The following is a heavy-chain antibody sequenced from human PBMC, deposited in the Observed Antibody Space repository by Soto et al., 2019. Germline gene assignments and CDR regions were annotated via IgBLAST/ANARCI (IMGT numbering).Heavy chain of an antibody. CDR1: GFTFSSYA. J-gene: IGHJ6*02. Sequence: QVQLVESVGGVVQPGRSLRLSCAASGFTFSSYAMHWVRQAPGKGLEWVAVISYDGSNKYYADSVKGRFTISRDNSKNTLYLQMNSLRAEDTAVYYCAREGLSSGGLHYGMDVWGQGTTVTVSS. D-gene: IGHD3-16*01. CDR3: AREGLSSGGLHYGMDV. V-gene: IGHV3-30-3*01. CDR2: ISYDGSNK.